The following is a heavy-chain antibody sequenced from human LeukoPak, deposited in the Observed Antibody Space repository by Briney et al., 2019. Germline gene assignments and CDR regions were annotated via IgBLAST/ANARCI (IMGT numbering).Heavy chain of an antibody. J-gene: IGHJ4*02. CDR3: ARDYSTSSWDN. Sequence: ASVKVSCKTSGYTFTIHHIQWVRQAPGQGLEWMGWINTNSGGTIYSQKFQGRITMTRDPSITTGYMELSSLRSDDTAVYYCARDYSTSSWDNWGQGTLVTVSS. CDR1: GYTFTIHH. V-gene: IGHV1-2*02. D-gene: IGHD6-13*01. CDR2: INTNSGGT.